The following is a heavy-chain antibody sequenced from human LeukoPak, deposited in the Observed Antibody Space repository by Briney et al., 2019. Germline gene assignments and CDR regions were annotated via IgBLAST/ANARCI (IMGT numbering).Heavy chain of an antibody. CDR3: ARTTVGSSWSLDY. Sequence: GASVKVSCKASGGTFSSYAISWVRQAPGQGLEWMGGIIPIFGTANYAQKFQGRVTITADKSTSTAYMELSSLRSEDTAVYYCARTTVGSSWSLDYWGQRTLVTVSS. D-gene: IGHD6-13*01. V-gene: IGHV1-69*06. J-gene: IGHJ4*02. CDR1: GGTFSSYA. CDR2: IIPIFGTA.